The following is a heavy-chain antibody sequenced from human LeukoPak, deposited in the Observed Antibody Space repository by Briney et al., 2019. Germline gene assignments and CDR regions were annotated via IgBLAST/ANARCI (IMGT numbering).Heavy chain of an antibody. CDR2: IYSGGST. J-gene: IGHJ6*02. CDR3: ARDRTTSSYYYGMDV. CDR1: GFTVSSNY. V-gene: IGHV3-66*01. D-gene: IGHD1-1*01. Sequence: QAGGSLRLSCAASGFTVSSNYMSWVRQAPGKGLEWVSVIYSGGSTYYADSVKGRFTISRDNSKNTLYLQMNSLRAEDTAVYYCARDRTTSSYYYGMDVWGQGTTVTVSS.